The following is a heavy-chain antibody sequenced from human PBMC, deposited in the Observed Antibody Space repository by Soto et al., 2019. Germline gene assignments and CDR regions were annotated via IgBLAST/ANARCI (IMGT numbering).Heavy chain of an antibody. J-gene: IGHJ4*02. Sequence: EVQLVESGGGLVQPGGSLRLSCAASGFTFSSYSMNWVRQAPGKGLEWVSYISSSSSTIYYADSVKGRFTISRDNAKNSLYLHMNSLRDEDTAVYYCARCNHSSWIYYFDYWGQGTLVTVSS. D-gene: IGHD6-13*01. V-gene: IGHV3-48*02. CDR3: ARCNHSSWIYYFDY. CDR2: ISSSSSTI. CDR1: GFTFSSYS.